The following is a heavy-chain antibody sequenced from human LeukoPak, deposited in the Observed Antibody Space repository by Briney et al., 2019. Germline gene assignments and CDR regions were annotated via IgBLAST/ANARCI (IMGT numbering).Heavy chain of an antibody. D-gene: IGHD2-2*01. CDR1: GFSLSSYT. V-gene: IGHV3-48*01. CDR2: ISGSGSTV. Sequence: GGSLRLSCNVSGFSLSSYTMNWVRQAPGKGLEWVSYISGSGSTVYYADSVRGRFTMSRDNAKNSLYLQMNSLRAEDTALYYCARDHQYAFDVWGQGTTVTVSS. J-gene: IGHJ3*01. CDR3: ARDHQYAFDV.